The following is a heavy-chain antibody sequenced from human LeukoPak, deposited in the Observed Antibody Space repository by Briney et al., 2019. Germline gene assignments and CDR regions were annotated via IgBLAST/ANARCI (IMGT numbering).Heavy chain of an antibody. CDR3: ARDSGGDNWFDP. CDR1: GGTFRSYA. J-gene: IGHJ5*02. Sequence: ASVKVSCKASGGTFRSYAISWVRQAPGQGLEWMGIINPSGGSTSYAQKFQGRVTMTRDMSTSTVYMELSSLRSEDTAVYYCARDSGGDNWFDPWGQGTLVTVSS. D-gene: IGHD2-15*01. CDR2: INPSGGST. V-gene: IGHV1-46*01.